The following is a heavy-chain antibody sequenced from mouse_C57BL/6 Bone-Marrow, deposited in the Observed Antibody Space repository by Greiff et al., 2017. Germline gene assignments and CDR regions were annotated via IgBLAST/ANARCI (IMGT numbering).Heavy chain of an antibody. D-gene: IGHD2-4*01. Sequence: QVTLKVSGPGILQPSQTLSLTCSSSGFSLSTSGMGVGWIRQPSGKGLEWLVHIWWDDDKYYNPALKSRPSIFKDTSKNQVFLKVANVDTADTATYYCARSVYDDYDRGYYAVDYGGQGTTVTVSS. CDR3: ARSVYDDYDRGYYAVDY. CDR2: IWWDDDK. CDR1: GFSLSTSGMG. J-gene: IGHJ4*01. V-gene: IGHV8-8*01.